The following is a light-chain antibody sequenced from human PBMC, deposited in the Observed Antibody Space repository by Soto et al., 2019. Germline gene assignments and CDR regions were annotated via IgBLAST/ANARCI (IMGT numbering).Light chain of an antibody. Sequence: ENVLTQSPGTLSVSPGERATLSCRASQSIRSNFLAWYQHKPGQAPRLLLYGASNRATGIPDRFSASGSGTDFTLTISRLETEDGGVYYCQLSGTPPATFGQGTTVEIK. CDR3: QLSGTPPAT. J-gene: IGKJ1*01. CDR2: GAS. V-gene: IGKV3-20*01. CDR1: QSIRSNF.